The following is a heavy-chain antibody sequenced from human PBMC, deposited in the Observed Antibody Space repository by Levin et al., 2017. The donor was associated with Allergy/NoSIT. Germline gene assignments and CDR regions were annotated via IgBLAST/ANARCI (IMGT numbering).Heavy chain of an antibody. V-gene: IGHV4-59*01. Sequence: SETLSLTCTVSGGSISSYYWSCIRQPPGQGLERVGYISYSGSTPYLLSLKSRVTISVDTSKNQFSLNVSSVTAADTAVYYCARTVSGYYFDYWGQGNLVTVSS. CDR2: ISYSGST. CDR3: ARTVSGYYFDY. J-gene: IGHJ4*02. D-gene: IGHD3-10*01. CDR1: GGSISSYY.